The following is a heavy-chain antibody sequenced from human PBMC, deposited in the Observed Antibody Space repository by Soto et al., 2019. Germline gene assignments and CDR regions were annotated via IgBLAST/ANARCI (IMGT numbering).Heavy chain of an antibody. V-gene: IGHV1-18*01. J-gene: IGHJ4*02. CDR1: GYTFTSYG. D-gene: IGHD5-12*01. Sequence: ASVKVSCKASGYTFTSYGISWVRQAPGQGLEWMGWISAHNGNTNYAQKLQGRVTMTTDTSTSTAYMELRSLRSDDTAVYYCARETMGNIVATAPFDYWGQGTLVTVSS. CDR2: ISAHNGNT. CDR3: ARETMGNIVATAPFDY.